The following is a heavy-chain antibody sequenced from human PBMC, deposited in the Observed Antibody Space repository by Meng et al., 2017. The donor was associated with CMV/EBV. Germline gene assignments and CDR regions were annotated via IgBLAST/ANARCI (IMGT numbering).Heavy chain of an antibody. CDR3: ARVAVPSGQPHYYDSSSYYLKGLLDY. V-gene: IGHV3-21*01. Sequence: GESLKISCAASGFTFSSYSMNWVRQAPGKGLEWVSSISSSSSYIYYADSVKGRFTISRDNAKNSLYLQMNSLRAEDTAVYYCARVAVPSGQPHYYDSSSYYLKGLLDYWGQGTLVTVSS. J-gene: IGHJ4*02. CDR2: ISSSSSYI. CDR1: GFTFSSYS. D-gene: IGHD3-22*01.